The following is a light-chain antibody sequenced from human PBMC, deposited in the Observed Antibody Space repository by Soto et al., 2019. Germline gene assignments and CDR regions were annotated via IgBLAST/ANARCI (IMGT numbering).Light chain of an antibody. CDR2: GAS. Sequence: EVVLTQSPGTLSLSPGERATLSCRASQSGSSSYLAWYQQKPGQAPRLLIYGASSRDTGIPDRFSGSGSGTDFTLTISRLEPEDFAVYYCQQYGSSRWTFGQGTKVDI. V-gene: IGKV3-20*01. CDR3: QQYGSSRWT. CDR1: QSGSSSY. J-gene: IGKJ1*01.